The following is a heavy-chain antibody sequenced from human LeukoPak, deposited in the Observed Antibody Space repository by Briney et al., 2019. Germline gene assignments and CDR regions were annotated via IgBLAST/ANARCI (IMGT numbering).Heavy chain of an antibody. CDR1: GYTFIGYY. CDR2: INPNSGAA. V-gene: IGHV1-2*02. D-gene: IGHD2-2*01. J-gene: IGHJ4*02. CDR3: ARSHCTTTNRHAPFGY. Sequence: PSLKVSCKASGYTFIGYYIHCVRQAPRLGFEWMGCINPNSGAATSAQNFQCRVTMTSHSSIRTAYLDLSRLPSDDTALQYIARSHCTTTNRHAPFGYWGQGTLLTV.